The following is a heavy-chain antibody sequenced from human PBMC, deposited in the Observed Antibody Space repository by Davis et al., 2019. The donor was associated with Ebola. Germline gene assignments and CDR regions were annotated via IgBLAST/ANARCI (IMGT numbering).Heavy chain of an antibody. CDR3: ASHTTYYYDSGGYQYYFDY. J-gene: IGHJ4*02. D-gene: IGHD3-22*01. Sequence: SETLSLTCTVSGGSISSYYWGWVRQPPGKGLEWIGSIYYSGSTYYNPSLKSRVTISVDTSKNQFSLKLSSVTAADTAVYYCASHTTYYYDSGGYQYYFDYWGQGTLVTVSS. CDR2: IYYSGST. V-gene: IGHV4-39*01. CDR1: GGSISSYY.